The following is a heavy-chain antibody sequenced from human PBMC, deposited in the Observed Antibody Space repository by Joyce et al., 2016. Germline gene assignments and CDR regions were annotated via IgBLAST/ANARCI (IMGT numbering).Heavy chain of an antibody. V-gene: IGHV3-23*01. D-gene: IGHD3-3*01. CDR2: ISASGGTT. CDR1: GFTFSRNA. Sequence: EVQLLESGGGLIQPGGSLRLSCAASGFTFSRNAVTWFRRALGKGLEWVSVISASGGTTYYAGSVRGRFTISRDNSKNMLFLQMNDLRGEDTAVYYCAKDLLEWLPQFYFYQYMDVWGKGTTVVVSS. J-gene: IGHJ6*03. CDR3: AKDLLEWLPQFYFYQYMDV.